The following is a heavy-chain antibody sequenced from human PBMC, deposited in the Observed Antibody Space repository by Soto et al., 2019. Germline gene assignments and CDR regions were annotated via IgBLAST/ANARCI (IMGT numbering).Heavy chain of an antibody. V-gene: IGHV4-39*02. CDR3: AREHCTNGVCYTAHYFDY. CDR1: GGSISSSSYY. Sequence: QLQLQESGPGLVKPSETLSLTCTVSGGSISSSSYYWGWIRQPPGKGLEWIGSIYYSGSTYYNPSLKSRVTISVDTSKYQFSLKLSSVTAADTAVYYCAREHCTNGVCYTAHYFDYWGQGTLVTVSS. D-gene: IGHD2-8*01. CDR2: IYYSGST. J-gene: IGHJ4*02.